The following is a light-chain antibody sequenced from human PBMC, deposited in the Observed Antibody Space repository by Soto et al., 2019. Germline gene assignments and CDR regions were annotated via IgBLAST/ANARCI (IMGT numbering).Light chain of an antibody. CDR3: QQYNNWPPVYT. CDR2: GAS. V-gene: IGKV3-15*01. Sequence: IVMTQSPATLSVSPGERATLSCRASQSVSSNLAWYQQKPGQAPKLLIYGASTRDSGIPARFSGSGSGTELTLTISSLQSEDFAVYYCQQYNNWPPVYTFGQGTKLEIK. J-gene: IGKJ2*01. CDR1: QSVSSN.